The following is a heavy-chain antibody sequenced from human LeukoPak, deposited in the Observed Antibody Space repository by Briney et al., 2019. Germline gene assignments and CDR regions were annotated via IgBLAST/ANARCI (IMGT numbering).Heavy chain of an antibody. CDR2: IIPIFGTA. CDR1: GGTFSSYA. Sequence: SVKVSCKASGGTFSSYAVSWVRQAPGQGLEWMGGIIPIFGTANYAQKFQGRVTITADESTSTAYMELSSLRSEDTAVYYCASRVDYYGSGSYYFQFDYWGQGTLVTVSS. V-gene: IGHV1-69*01. CDR3: ASRVDYYGSGSYYFQFDY. J-gene: IGHJ4*02. D-gene: IGHD3-10*01.